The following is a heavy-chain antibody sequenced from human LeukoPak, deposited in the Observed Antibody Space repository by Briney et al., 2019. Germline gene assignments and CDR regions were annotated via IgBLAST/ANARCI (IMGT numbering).Heavy chain of an antibody. CDR1: GFTVNSNY. J-gene: IGHJ4*02. CDR2: VYSDDTT. Sequence: GGSLRLSCAASGFTVNSNYMNWVRQAPGKGLEWVSVVYSDDTTYYADSVKGRFTISRDNSKNTLYLQMHNLRAEDTAVYYCERGGGYYAIDYWGQGTLVTVSS. CDR3: ERGGGYYAIDY. V-gene: IGHV3-53*01. D-gene: IGHD1-26*01.